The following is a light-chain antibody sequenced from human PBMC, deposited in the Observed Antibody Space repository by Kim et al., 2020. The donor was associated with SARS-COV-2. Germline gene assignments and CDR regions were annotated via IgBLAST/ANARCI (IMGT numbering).Light chain of an antibody. CDR1: MIDGKY. J-gene: IGKJ5*01. V-gene: IGKV3-11*01. CDR2: HLS. CDR3: QQRTNWPIT. Sequence: LSPREGATLSCRASMIDGKYLAWYQQKPGQPPSLLIHHLSTRATGIPARFSGSGSGTDFTLTISSLEPEDFAVYFCQQRTNWPITFGQETRLEIK.